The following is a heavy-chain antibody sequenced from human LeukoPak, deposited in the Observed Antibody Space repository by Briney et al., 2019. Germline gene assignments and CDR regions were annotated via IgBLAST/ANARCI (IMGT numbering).Heavy chain of an antibody. V-gene: IGHV1-69*13. CDR1: GGTFSSYA. CDR3: ARDFGDYYYDSSGSDDAFDI. J-gene: IGHJ3*02. Sequence: SVKVSCKASGGTFSSYAISWVRQAPGQGLEWMGGITPIFGTANYAQKFQGRVTITADESTSTAYMELSSLRSEDTAVYYCARDFGDYYYDSSGSDDAFDIWGQGTMVTVSS. CDR2: ITPIFGTA. D-gene: IGHD3-22*01.